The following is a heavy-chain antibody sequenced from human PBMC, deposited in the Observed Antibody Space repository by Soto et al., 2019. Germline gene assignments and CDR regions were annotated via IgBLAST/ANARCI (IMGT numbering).Heavy chain of an antibody. J-gene: IGHJ5*02. CDR1: GYSFTSYG. CDR3: ARDSMIVVVNTGWFDP. Sequence: ASVKVSCKASGYSFTSYGIVWVRQAPGQGLEWMGWISAYNGNTNYAQKLQGRVTMTTDTSTSTAYMELRSLRSDDTAVYYCARDSMIVVVNTGWFDPWGQGTLVTVSS. D-gene: IGHD3-22*01. V-gene: IGHV1-18*01. CDR2: ISAYNGNT.